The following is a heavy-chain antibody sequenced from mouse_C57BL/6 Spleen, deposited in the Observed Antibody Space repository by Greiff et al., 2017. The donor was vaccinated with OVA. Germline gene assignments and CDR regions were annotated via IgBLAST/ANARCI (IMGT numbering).Heavy chain of an antibody. CDR1: GYTFTDYE. V-gene: IGHV1-15*01. CDR3: TYYYCSSYEVYYFDY. Sequence: QVQLQQSGAELVRPGASVTLSCKASGYTFTDYEMHWVKQTPVHGLEWIGAIDPETGGTAYNQKFKGKAILTADKSSSTAYMELRSLTSEDSAVYYCTYYYCSSYEVYYFDYWGKGTTLTVPS. CDR2: IDPETGGT. D-gene: IGHD1-1*01. J-gene: IGHJ2*01.